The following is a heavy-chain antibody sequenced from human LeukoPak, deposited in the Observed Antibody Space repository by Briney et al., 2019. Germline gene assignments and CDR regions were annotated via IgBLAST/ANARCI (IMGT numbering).Heavy chain of an antibody. D-gene: IGHD4-17*01. CDR2: ISYDGSNK. J-gene: IGHJ4*02. CDR1: GFTFSSYG. Sequence: GGSLRLSCAASGFTFSSYGMHWVRQAPGKGLEWVAVISYDGSNKYYADSVKGRFTISRDNSKNTLYLQMNSLRAEDTAVYYCAKDPANDYGDPEYYFDYWGQGTLVTVSS. CDR3: AKDPANDYGDPEYYFDY. V-gene: IGHV3-30*18.